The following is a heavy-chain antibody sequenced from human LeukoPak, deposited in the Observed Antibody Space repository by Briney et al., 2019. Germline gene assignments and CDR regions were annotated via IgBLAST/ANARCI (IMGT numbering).Heavy chain of an antibody. CDR1: GGSISSYY. J-gene: IGHJ2*01. V-gene: IGHV4-59*01. CDR2: IYYSGST. D-gene: IGHD6-13*01. CDR3: AREYSSSYYAFDL. Sequence: SESLSLTCTVSGGSISSYYWSWIRQPPGKGLEWIGYIYYSGSTNYNPSLKSRVTISVDTSKSQFSLKLSSVTAADTALYFCAREYSSSYYAFDLWGRGALVTVSS.